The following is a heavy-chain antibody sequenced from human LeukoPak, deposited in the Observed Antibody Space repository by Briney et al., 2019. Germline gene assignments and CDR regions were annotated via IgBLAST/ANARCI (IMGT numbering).Heavy chain of an antibody. CDR1: GFTFSSYW. CDR3: AKDHSSWYY. Sequence: PGGSLRLSCAASGFTFSSYWMHWVRQGPGKGLEWVSAISGSGGSTYYADSVKGRFTISRDNSKNTLYLQMNSLRAEDTAVYYCAKDHSSWYYWGQGTLVTVSS. CDR2: ISGSGGST. D-gene: IGHD6-13*01. J-gene: IGHJ4*02. V-gene: IGHV3-23*01.